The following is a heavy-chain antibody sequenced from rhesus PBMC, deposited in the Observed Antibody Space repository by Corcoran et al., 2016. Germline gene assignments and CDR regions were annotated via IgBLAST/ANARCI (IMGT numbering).Heavy chain of an antibody. Sequence: QVQLQVSGPGLVKLSETLSLTCDVSGVSISSYWWTWFRQSPVKVYEWIGEVNGNLLTTTNNPSRKGRVSISKDSSKNRFSLKRSSVTAADTAVFYCARGGMAAGIIGDYLGQGVLVTVSS. D-gene: IGHD6-25*01. CDR1: GVSISSYW. J-gene: IGHJ4*01. V-gene: IGHV4-80*01. CDR2: VNGNLLTT. CDR3: ARGGMAAGIIGDY.